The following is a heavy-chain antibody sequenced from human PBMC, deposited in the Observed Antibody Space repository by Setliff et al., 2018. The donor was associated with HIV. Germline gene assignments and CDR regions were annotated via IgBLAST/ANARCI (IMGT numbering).Heavy chain of an antibody. Sequence: SETLSLTCTVSGASISSRYWSWIRQSPGKELEWVGYIYSTGSTNYNPSLQSRVSISMDASKNKFSLKLRSVTAADTAVYYCARGCYAPPLESLFPYYYYMDVWGKGTTVTVSS. J-gene: IGHJ6*03. CDR2: IYSTGST. D-gene: IGHD3-3*01. V-gene: IGHV4-59*11. CDR3: ARGCYAPPLESLFPYYYYMDV. CDR1: GASISSRY.